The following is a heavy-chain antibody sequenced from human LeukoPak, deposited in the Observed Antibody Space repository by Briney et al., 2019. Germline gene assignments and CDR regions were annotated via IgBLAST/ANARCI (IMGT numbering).Heavy chain of an antibody. CDR1: GYTFTSYD. Sequence: GASVKVSCKASGYTFTSYDINWVRQATGQGLERMGWMNPNSGNTGYAQKFQGRVTITRNTSISTAYMELSSLRSEDTAVYYCARGLFADLNILTIFGVVRYYFDYWGQGTLVTVSS. V-gene: IGHV1-8*03. CDR3: ARGLFADLNILTIFGVVRYYFDY. D-gene: IGHD3-3*01. J-gene: IGHJ4*02. CDR2: MNPNSGNT.